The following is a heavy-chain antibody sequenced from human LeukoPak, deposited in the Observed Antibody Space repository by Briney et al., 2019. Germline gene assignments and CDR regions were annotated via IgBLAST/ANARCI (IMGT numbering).Heavy chain of an antibody. D-gene: IGHD3-3*01. CDR1: GFTFSSYW. Sequence: GGSLRLSCAASGFTFSSYWMHWVRQAPGKGLVWVSRINSDGSSTSYADSVKGRFTISGDNSKKTLYLQMNSLKTEDTALYYCARDLTIFGVGISHYNGLDVWGQGTTVTVSS. CDR3: ARDLTIFGVGISHYNGLDV. CDR2: INSDGSST. V-gene: IGHV3-74*01. J-gene: IGHJ6*02.